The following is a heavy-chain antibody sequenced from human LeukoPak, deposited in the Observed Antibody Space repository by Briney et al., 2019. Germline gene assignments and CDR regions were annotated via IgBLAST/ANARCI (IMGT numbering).Heavy chain of an antibody. Sequence: SVKVSCKASGGTFSSYAISWVRQAPGQGLEWMGRIIPIFGTANFAQKFQGRVTITTDESTSTAYMELSSLRSEDTAVYYCARGLELGEEGYYFDYWGQGTLVTVSS. CDR3: ARGLELGEEGYYFDY. CDR1: GGTFSSYA. CDR2: IIPIFGTA. D-gene: IGHD1-7*01. J-gene: IGHJ4*02. V-gene: IGHV1-69*05.